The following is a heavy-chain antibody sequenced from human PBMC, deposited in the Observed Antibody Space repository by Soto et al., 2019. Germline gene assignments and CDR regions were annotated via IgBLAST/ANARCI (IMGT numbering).Heavy chain of an antibody. CDR2: IVPLSDRT. CDR1: GETLNSNP. D-gene: IGHD2-15*01. Sequence: QVQLVQSGAEVKKPGSSLKVSCKVFGETLNSNPIGWVRQAPGQGLEWVGGIVPLSDRTNYAQELQGRVTATSYGSTSTVYMELSNLKSDATAVYYGARKSGRECHSGGGCFSLDVWGQGSLITVSS. J-gene: IGHJ4*02. V-gene: IGHV1-69*01. CDR3: ARKSGRECHSGGGCFSLDV.